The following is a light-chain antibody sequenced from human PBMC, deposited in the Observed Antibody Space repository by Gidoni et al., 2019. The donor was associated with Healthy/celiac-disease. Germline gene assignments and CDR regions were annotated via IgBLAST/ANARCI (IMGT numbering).Light chain of an antibody. J-gene: IGKJ1*01. CDR1: QSVSSSY. CDR2: GAS. Sequence: IVLPQSPGTLSLSPGESATLSCRASQSVSSSYLAWYQQKPGQAPRLLIYGASSRATGIPDRFSGSGSGTDFTLTISRLEPEDFAVYYCQQYGSSPQTFGQGTKVEIK. V-gene: IGKV3-20*01. CDR3: QQYGSSPQT.